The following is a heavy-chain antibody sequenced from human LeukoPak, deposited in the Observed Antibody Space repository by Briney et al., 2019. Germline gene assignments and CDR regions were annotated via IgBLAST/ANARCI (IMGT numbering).Heavy chain of an antibody. V-gene: IGHV3-21*06. CDR3: LRGDRRDY. CDR2: IDSSGGYM. Sequence: GGSLRLSCAASGFTFTNYAMSWVRQAPGKGLEWVSSIDSSGGYMFYADSVKGRFIISRDNAKDSLYLQMNSLRVEDTAVYYCLRGDRRDYWGQGTLVTVSS. J-gene: IGHJ4*02. CDR1: GFTFTNYA.